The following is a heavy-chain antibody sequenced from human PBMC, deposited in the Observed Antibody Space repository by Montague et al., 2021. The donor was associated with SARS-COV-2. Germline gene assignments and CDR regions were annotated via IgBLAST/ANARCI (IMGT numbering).Heavy chain of an antibody. J-gene: IGHJ2*01. CDR3: AKNGGSGSLVYWYFDL. D-gene: IGHD2-8*01. CDR2: IFWSGAGT. V-gene: IGHV3-23*01. CDR1: GFPFNTYT. Sequence: SLRLSCAASGFPFNTYTMTWVRQAPGKGLEWVSSIFWSGAGTYYADSVQGRFTISRDNSKNTLYLQLHGLRAEDTAVYYCAKNGGSGSLVYWYFDLWDRGTPVAVSS.